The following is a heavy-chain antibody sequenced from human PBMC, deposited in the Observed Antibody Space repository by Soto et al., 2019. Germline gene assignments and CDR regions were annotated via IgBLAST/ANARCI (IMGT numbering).Heavy chain of an antibody. Sequence: GSLRLSCAASVFTFSTYWIHWVRQAPGKGLVWVSRINSDGSTTNYADSAKGRFTISRDNAKNTLYLQMTSLRAEDTAVYYCARAALGTSTWYDYWGQGTLVTVSS. V-gene: IGHV3-74*01. CDR2: INSDGSTT. CDR1: VFTFSTYW. CDR3: ARAALGTSTWYDY. J-gene: IGHJ4*02. D-gene: IGHD6-13*01.